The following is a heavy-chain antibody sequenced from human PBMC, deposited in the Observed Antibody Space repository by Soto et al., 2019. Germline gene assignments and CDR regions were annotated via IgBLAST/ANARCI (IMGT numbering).Heavy chain of an antibody. CDR3: ARVIAAAGSYYYGMDV. V-gene: IGHV1-69*13. CDR1: GYTFTTYY. Sequence: SAKVSCKASGYTFTTYYMQWVRQAPGQGLEWMGGIIPIFGTANYAQKFQGRVTITADESTSTAYMELRSLRSDDTAVYYCARVIAAAGSYYYGMDVWGQGTTVTVSS. CDR2: IIPIFGTA. D-gene: IGHD6-13*01. J-gene: IGHJ6*02.